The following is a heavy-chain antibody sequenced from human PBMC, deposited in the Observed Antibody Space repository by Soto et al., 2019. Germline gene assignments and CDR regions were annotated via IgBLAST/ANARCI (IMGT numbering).Heavy chain of an antibody. CDR1: GFTFSTYG. J-gene: IGHJ4*02. Sequence: GGALRLSCAASGFTFSTYGMNWVRLAPGKGLEWVSYISSSSSTIYYADSVKGRFTISRDNAKNSLYLQMNSLRVEDTAVYYCARGRYGDYIPDYWGQGTLVTVSS. D-gene: IGHD4-17*01. CDR2: ISSSSSTI. V-gene: IGHV3-48*01. CDR3: ARGRYGDYIPDY.